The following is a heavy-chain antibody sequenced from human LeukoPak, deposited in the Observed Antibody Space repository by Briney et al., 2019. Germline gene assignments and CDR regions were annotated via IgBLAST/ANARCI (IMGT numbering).Heavy chain of an antibody. CDR1: GGTFSSYA. V-gene: IGHV1-69*06. Sequence: ASVKVSCKASGGTFSSYAISWVRQAPGQGLEWMGGIIPIFGTANYAQKFQGRVTITADKSTSTAYMERSSLRSEDTAVYYCARPRITMVRGVISLGWFDPWGQGTLVTVSS. J-gene: IGHJ5*02. CDR3: ARPRITMVRGVISLGWFDP. CDR2: IIPIFGTA. D-gene: IGHD3-10*01.